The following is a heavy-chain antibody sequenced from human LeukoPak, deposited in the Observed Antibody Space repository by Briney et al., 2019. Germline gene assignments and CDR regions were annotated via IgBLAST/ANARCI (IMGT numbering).Heavy chain of an antibody. CDR1: GYTFTAYY. CDR3: ARAEWLVPIDY. D-gene: IGHD6-19*01. V-gene: IGHV1-2*02. CDR2: INPNSGGT. J-gene: IGHJ4*02. Sequence: GASVKVSCKASGYTFTAYYIHWVRQAPGQGLEWMGWINPNSGGTNYAQKFQGRVTMTRDTSISTVYMELSRLKSDDTAVYYCARAEWLVPIDYWGQGTLVTVSS.